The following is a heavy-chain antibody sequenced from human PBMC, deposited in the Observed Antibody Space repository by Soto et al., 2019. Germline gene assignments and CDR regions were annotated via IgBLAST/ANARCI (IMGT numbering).Heavy chain of an antibody. V-gene: IGHV4-31*03. Sequence: QVQLQEPGPGLVKPSQTLSLTCTVSGGSISSGGYYWSWIRQHPGKGLEWIGYIYYSGSTYYNPSLKGRLTISVDTSKNQFSLKLSCVTAADTAVYYCARGVTMVRGVIHTPYFDYWGQGTLVTVSS. CDR2: IYYSGST. D-gene: IGHD3-10*01. J-gene: IGHJ4*02. CDR3: ARGVTMVRGVIHTPYFDY. CDR1: GGSISSGGYY.